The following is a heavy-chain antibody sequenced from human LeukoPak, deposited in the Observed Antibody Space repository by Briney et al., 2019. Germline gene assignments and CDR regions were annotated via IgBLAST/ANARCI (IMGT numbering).Heavy chain of an antibody. Sequence: GGSLRLSCAASGFTFSSYTMNWVRQAPGKGLEWVSYITSSSSTIYYADSVKGRFTISRDNAKNSLYLQMNSLRAEDTAVYYCASGVAAYFDYWGQGTLVTVSS. CDR3: ASGVAAYFDY. D-gene: IGHD3-3*01. CDR2: ITSSSSTI. CDR1: GFTFSSYT. V-gene: IGHV3-48*01. J-gene: IGHJ4*02.